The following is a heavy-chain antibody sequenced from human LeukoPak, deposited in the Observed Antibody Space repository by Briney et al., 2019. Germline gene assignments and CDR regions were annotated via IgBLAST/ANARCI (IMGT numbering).Heavy chain of an antibody. CDR2: IYNSGFT. V-gene: IGHV4-31*03. J-gene: IGHJ4*02. Sequence: SETLSLTCTVSGGSISSGGYYWNWIRPHPGKGLEWIGYIYNSGFTYYNPSLKSRVTISVDTSKNQFSLKLSSVTAADTAVYYCARDGGLAELAFEYWGQGTLVTVSS. CDR1: GGSISSGGYY. CDR3: ARDGGLAELAFEY. D-gene: IGHD3-10*01.